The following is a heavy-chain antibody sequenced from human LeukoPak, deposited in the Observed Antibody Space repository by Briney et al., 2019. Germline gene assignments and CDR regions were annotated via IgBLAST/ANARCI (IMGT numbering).Heavy chain of an antibody. CDR2: IWYDGSNK. CDR1: GFTFSSYG. V-gene: IGHV3-33*08. CDR3: ARQDYYDSSGYYYYYYGMDV. D-gene: IGHD3-22*01. Sequence: PGRSLRLSCAASGFTFSSYGMHWVRQAPGKGLEWVAVIWYDGSNKYYADSVKGRFTISRDNSKNTLYLQMNSLRAEDTAVYYCARQDYYDSSGYYYYYYGMDVWGQGTTVTVSS. J-gene: IGHJ6*02.